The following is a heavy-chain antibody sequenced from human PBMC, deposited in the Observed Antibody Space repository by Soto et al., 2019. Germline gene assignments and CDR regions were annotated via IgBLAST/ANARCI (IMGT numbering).Heavy chain of an antibody. D-gene: IGHD1-1*01. V-gene: IGHV1-24*01. CDR3: ARGVQTGTGLNWFDP. CDR2: FDPEDGET. Sequence: ASVKVSCKVSGCSLSELSMHWVRQAPGKGLEWMGSFDPEDGETIYAQKFQGRLTLTDDTSTDTAYMELTSLRSEDTAVYYCARGVQTGTGLNWFDPWGQGTLVTVSS. J-gene: IGHJ5*02. CDR1: GCSLSELS.